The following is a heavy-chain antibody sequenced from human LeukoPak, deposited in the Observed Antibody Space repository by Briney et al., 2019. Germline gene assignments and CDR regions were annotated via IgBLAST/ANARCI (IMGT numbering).Heavy chain of an antibody. V-gene: IGHV4-38-2*02. CDR2: IYYSGNT. CDR1: GYSISSGYY. D-gene: IGHD3/OR15-3a*01. CDR3: ARQTGSGLFILP. Sequence: SETLSLTCTVSGYSISSGYYWGWIRQPPGKGLEWIGSIYYSGNTYYNASLKSQVSISIDTSKNQFSLRLTSVTAADAAVYYCARQTGSGLFILPGGQGTLVTVSS. J-gene: IGHJ4*02.